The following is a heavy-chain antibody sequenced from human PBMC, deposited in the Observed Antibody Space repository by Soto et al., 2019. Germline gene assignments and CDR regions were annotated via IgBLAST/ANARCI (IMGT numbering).Heavy chain of an antibody. CDR3: ASDGGGVAVAGVPQYYSYYGMDV. CDR2: ISAYNGNT. D-gene: IGHD6-19*01. V-gene: IGHV1-18*04. J-gene: IGHJ6*02. CDR1: GYTFTSYG. Sequence: QVQLVQSGAEVKKPGASVKVSCKASGYTFTSYGISWVRQAPGQGLEWMGWISAYNGNTNYAQKLQGRVTMTTDTSKSTGYMELRSMRSDDTAVYYCASDGGGVAVAGVPQYYSYYGMDVWGQETTVTVSS.